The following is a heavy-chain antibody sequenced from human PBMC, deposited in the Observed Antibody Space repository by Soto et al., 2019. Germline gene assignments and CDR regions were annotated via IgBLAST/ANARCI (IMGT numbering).Heavy chain of an antibody. J-gene: IGHJ4*02. CDR1: GYTFTSYY. CDR3: ARGRDIVVVVAATQAGDY. Sequence: ASVKVSCKASGYTFTSYYMHWVRQAPGQGPEWMGIINPSGGSTSYAQKFRGRVTMTRDTSTSTVYMELSSLRSEDTAVYYCARGRDIVVVVAATQAGDYWGQGTLVTVSS. CDR2: INPSGGST. V-gene: IGHV1-46*01. D-gene: IGHD2-15*01.